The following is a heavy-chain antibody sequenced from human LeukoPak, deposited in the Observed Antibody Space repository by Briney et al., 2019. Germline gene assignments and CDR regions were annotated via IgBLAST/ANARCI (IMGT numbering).Heavy chain of an antibody. CDR1: GFTFSSYE. D-gene: IGHD7-27*01. Sequence: PGGSLRLSCAASGFTFSSYEMNWVRQAPGKGLEWVSYISSSSSYIYYADSVKGRFTISRDNAKNSLYLQMNSLRAEDTAVYYCAILGNHHDYGDYWGQGTLVTVSS. CDR2: ISSSSSYI. J-gene: IGHJ4*02. CDR3: AILGNHHDYGDY. V-gene: IGHV3-21*05.